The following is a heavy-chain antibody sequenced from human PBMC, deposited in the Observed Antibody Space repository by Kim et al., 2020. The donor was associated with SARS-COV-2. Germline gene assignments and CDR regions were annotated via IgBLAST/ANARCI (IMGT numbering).Heavy chain of an antibody. CDR3: ARNYGDLDY. CDR2: GDR. Sequence: GDRVYAQRFQGRVTMTRDTSISTVYMELSGLTSDDTSVYYCARNYGDLDYWGQGTLVTVSS. V-gene: IGHV1-2*02. J-gene: IGHJ4*02. D-gene: IGHD4-17*01.